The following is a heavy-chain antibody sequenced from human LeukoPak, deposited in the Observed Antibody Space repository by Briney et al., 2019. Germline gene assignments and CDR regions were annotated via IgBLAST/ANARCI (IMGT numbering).Heavy chain of an antibody. CDR1: GFTFGNSW. CDR3: ANSYSPPHY. J-gene: IGHJ4*02. Sequence: GGSLRLSCAASGFTFGNSWMNWVRQAPGKRLVWVSRINTDGSDTTYADSVKGRFTISRDNAKNTLYLQMNSLRAEDSAVYYCANSYSPPHYWGQGTLVTVST. V-gene: IGHV3-74*01. CDR2: INTDGSDT. D-gene: IGHD3-10*01.